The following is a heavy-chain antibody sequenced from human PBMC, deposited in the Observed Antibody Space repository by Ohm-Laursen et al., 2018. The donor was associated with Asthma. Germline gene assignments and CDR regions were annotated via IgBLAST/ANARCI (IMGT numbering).Heavy chain of an antibody. CDR1: GFTFSSYW. CDR2: IKQDASEK. CDR3: ARCHKKVDHEGAY. V-gene: IGHV3-7*01. J-gene: IGHJ4*02. Sequence: SLRLSCTASGFTFSSYWMSWVRQAPGKGLEWVANIKQDASEKYYLDSVKGRFTISRDNAKNSLYLQMNSLRVEDTAVYYCARCHKKVDHEGAYWGQGILVTVSS. D-gene: IGHD1-14*01.